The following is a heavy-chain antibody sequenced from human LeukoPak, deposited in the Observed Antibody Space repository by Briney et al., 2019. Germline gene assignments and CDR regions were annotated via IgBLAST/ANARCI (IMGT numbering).Heavy chain of an antibody. CDR3: ARGRMGEYSSDDAFDI. V-gene: IGHV3-30*02. CDR2: IRYDGSNK. CDR1: GFTFSSYG. J-gene: IGHJ3*02. Sequence: GGSLRLSCAASGFTFSSYGIYWVRQAPGKGLQWVAFIRYDGSNKYYADSVKGRFTISRDNSKNTLYLQINSLRAEDTAVYYCARGRMGEYSSDDAFDIWGQGTMVTVSS. D-gene: IGHD6-6*01.